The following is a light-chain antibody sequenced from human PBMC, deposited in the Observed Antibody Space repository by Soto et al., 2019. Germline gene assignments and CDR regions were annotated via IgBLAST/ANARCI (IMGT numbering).Light chain of an antibody. J-gene: IGKJ5*01. CDR3: MQGTHWLSIT. V-gene: IGKV2-30*02. CDR1: QSLVHSDGIAY. CDR2: KVS. Sequence: DVVMTQSPLSLPVTLGQPASISCRSNQSLVHSDGIAYFSWFQQRPGRSPRRLIYKVSNRDSGVPDRFSGSGSGSDFILKISRVEAEDVGVYYCMQGTHWLSITVGQGTRLEIK.